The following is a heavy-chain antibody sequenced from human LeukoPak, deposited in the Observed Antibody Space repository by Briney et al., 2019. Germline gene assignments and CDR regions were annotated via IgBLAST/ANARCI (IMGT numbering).Heavy chain of an antibody. Sequence: PSQTLSLTCSVSGDSISIGDYRWSWIRQSPGKGLEWIGYIYYIGTAYYNPSLRSRVALSADTSKNQFSLKLNSVTVADSAVYYCASGARGVTSTLYSGYDFGYDAFDIWGQGTMVTVSS. CDR2: IYYIGTA. CDR1: GDSISIGDYR. D-gene: IGHD5-12*01. V-gene: IGHV4-30-4*01. CDR3: ASGARGVTSTLYSGYDFGYDAFDI. J-gene: IGHJ3*02.